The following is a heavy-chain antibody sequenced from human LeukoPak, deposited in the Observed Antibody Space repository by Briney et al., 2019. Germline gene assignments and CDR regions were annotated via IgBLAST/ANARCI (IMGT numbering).Heavy chain of an antibody. CDR2: ISDSGSAT. D-gene: IGHD2-21*01. Sequence: GGSLRLSCAASGFTFSSYAMSWVRQAPGEGLEWVSAISDSGSATYYADSVKGRFTICRDNSKNTLHLQMNSLRAEDTAIYYCAKKIFQGWGFSFDYWGQGTLVTVSS. CDR3: AKKIFQGWGFSFDY. CDR1: GFTFSSYA. V-gene: IGHV3-23*01. J-gene: IGHJ4*02.